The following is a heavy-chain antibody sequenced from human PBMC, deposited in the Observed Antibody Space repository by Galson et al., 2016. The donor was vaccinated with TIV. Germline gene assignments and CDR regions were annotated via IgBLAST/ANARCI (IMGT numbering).Heavy chain of an antibody. V-gene: IGHV5-51*03. CDR1: GYSFTSYW. CDR2: IYPGDSDT. CDR3: ARRADSSGYYYSFGY. Sequence: QSGAEVKKPGESLKISCKGSGYSFTSYWIGWVRQMPGKGLEWMGIIYPGDSDTRYSPSFQGQVTISADKSISTAYLQWSSLKASDTAMYYCARRADSSGYYYSFGYWGQGTLGTVSS. D-gene: IGHD3-22*01. J-gene: IGHJ4*02.